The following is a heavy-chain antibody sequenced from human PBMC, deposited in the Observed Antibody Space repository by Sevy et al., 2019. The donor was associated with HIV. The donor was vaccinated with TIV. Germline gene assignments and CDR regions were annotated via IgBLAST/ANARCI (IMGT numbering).Heavy chain of an antibody. CDR3: ARGVGLDC. V-gene: IGHV3-7*01. CDR2: IRPDGSDK. D-gene: IGHD1-26*01. CDR1: GFTFSPYS. Sequence: GGSLRLSCAASGFTFSPYSMTWVRQAPGKGLEWVANIRPDGSDKYYVASVKGRFTISRDNAKNSLYLQMNSLRADDTAMYYCARGVGLDCWGQGALVTVSS. J-gene: IGHJ4*02.